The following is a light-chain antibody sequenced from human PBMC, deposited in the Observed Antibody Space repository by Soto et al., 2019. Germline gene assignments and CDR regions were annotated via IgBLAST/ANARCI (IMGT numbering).Light chain of an antibody. Sequence: DIQLTQSPSLLSASIGDRVTITCRASHGISTFLAWYQQKPGKAPKLLIYEASTLQSGVPSRFSGSGSGTDFTLTISSLQPEDFATYYCQQANSFPITFGQGTRLEIK. CDR3: QQANSFPIT. J-gene: IGKJ5*01. CDR1: HGISTF. V-gene: IGKV1-9*01. CDR2: EAS.